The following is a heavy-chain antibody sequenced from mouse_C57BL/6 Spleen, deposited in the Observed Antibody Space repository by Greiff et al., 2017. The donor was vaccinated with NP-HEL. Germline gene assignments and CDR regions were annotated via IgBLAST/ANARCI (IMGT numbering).Heavy chain of an antibody. CDR1: GYTFTSYW. J-gene: IGHJ3*01. V-gene: IGHV1-53*01. Sequence: QVHVKQPGTELVKPGASVKLSCKASGYTFTSYWMHWVKQRPGQGLEWIGNINPSNGGTNYNEKFKSKATLTVDKSSSTAYMQLSSLTSEDSAVYYCARGYYGSSYTWFAYWGQGTLVTVSA. D-gene: IGHD1-1*01. CDR3: ARGYYGSSYTWFAY. CDR2: INPSNGGT.